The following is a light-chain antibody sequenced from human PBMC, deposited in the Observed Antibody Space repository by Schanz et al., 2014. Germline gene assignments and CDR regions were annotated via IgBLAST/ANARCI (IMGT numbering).Light chain of an antibody. CDR2: GNS. V-gene: IGLV1-40*01. Sequence: QSVLTQPPSASGTPGQRVTISCTGSSSNIGAGYDVHWYQQLPGTAPKLLIYGNSNRPSGVPDRFSGSRSGTSASLAITGLQAEDEGDYYCQCYDSSLSGWRVFGGGTKLTVL. J-gene: IGLJ3*02. CDR1: SSNIGAGYD. CDR3: QCYDSSLSGWRV.